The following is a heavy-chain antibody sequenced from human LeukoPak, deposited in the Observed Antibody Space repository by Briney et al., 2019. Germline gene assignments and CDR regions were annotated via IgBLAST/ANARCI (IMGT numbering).Heavy chain of an antibody. V-gene: IGHV4-39*01. J-gene: IGHJ5*02. D-gene: IGHD3-16*01. Sequence: SETLSLTCTVSGGSISDSNYYWGWIRQPPGRGLEWIANIYYSGSAYYSPSLKSRVTVSIDTSKNQFSLKLNSVTAADTAVYYCAGAFYDWDWFDPWGQGTLVTVSS. CDR1: GGSISDSNYY. CDR2: IYYSGSA. CDR3: AGAFYDWDWFDP.